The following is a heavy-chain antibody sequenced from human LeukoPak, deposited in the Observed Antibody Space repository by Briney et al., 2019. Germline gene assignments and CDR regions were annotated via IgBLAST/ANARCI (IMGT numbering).Heavy chain of an antibody. V-gene: IGHV4-59*12. J-gene: IGHJ4*02. CDR1: GGSISSYY. CDR3: ARAQKVMATISFDY. Sequence: SETLSLTCTVSGGSISSYYWSWIRQPPGKGLEWIGYIYYSGSTNYNPSLKSRVTISVDTSKNQFSLKLSSVTAADTAVYYCARAQKVMATISFDYWGQGTLVTVSS. D-gene: IGHD5-24*01. CDR2: IYYSGST.